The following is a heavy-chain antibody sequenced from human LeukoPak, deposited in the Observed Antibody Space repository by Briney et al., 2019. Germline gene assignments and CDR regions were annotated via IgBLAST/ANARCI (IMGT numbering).Heavy chain of an antibody. J-gene: IGHJ4*02. CDR3: ARQTSYYYYGSGSYGY. V-gene: IGHV4-34*01. D-gene: IGHD3-10*01. CDR1: GDSISSYY. CDR2: INHSGST. Sequence: KTSETLSLTCTVSGDSISSYYWSWIRQPPGKGLEWIGEINHSGSTNYNPSLKSRVTISVDTSKNQFSLKLSSVTAADTAVYYCARQTSYYYYGSGSYGYWGQGTLVTVSS.